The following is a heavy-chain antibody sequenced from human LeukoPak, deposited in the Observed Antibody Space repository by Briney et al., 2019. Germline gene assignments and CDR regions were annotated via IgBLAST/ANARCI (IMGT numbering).Heavy chain of an antibody. CDR2: IYYSGST. Sequence: SETLSLTCTVSGGSISSSSYYWGWIRQPPGKGLEWIGSIYYSGSTYYNPSLKSRVTISVDTSKNQFSLKLSSVTAADTAVYFCVRKIAAGSLTPWGQGTLVTVSS. J-gene: IGHJ5*02. CDR3: VRKIAAGSLTP. D-gene: IGHD6-13*01. CDR1: GGSISSSSYY. V-gene: IGHV4-39*07.